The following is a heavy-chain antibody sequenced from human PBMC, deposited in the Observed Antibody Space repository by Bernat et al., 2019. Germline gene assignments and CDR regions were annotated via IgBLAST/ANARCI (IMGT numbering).Heavy chain of an antibody. CDR1: GGTITSYY. J-gene: IGHJ5*02. D-gene: IGHD6-13*01. V-gene: IGHV4-59*08. CDR2: MDYSGTI. Sequence: QVQLQESGPGLVKPSETLSLTCTVSGGTITSYYWNWIRQPPGKGLEWIACMDYSGTIIYNPSLKSRVTISLDTSKNQFSLKLTSVTAADTAIYYCARRIVSAREIAEGNWMDPWGQGTLVTVTS. CDR3: ARRIVSAREIAEGNWMDP.